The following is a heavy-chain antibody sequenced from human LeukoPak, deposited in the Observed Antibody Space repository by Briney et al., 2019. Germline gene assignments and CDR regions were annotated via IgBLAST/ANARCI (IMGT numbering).Heavy chain of an antibody. CDR3: ARAQTPYSSSSGADY. D-gene: IGHD6-6*01. Sequence: GGSLRLSCAASGFTFSSYWMHWVRQAPGKGLVWVSRINTDGSSTSYADSVKGRFTISRDNAKNTLYLQMNSLRAEDAAVYYRARAQTPYSSSSGADYWGQGTLVTVS. V-gene: IGHV3-74*01. J-gene: IGHJ4*02. CDR2: INTDGSST. CDR1: GFTFSSYW.